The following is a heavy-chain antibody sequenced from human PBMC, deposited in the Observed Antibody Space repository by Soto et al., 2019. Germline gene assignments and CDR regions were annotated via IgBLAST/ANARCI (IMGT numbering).Heavy chain of an antibody. CDR1: GFTFSSYA. Sequence: PGGSLRLSCAASGFTFSSYAMHWVRQAPGKGLEWVAVISYDGSNKYYADSVKGRFTISRDNSKNTLYLQMNSLRAEDTAVYYCARDAVDYGDYFGLSGMDVWGQGTTVTVSS. V-gene: IGHV3-30-3*01. CDR2: ISYDGSNK. J-gene: IGHJ6*02. D-gene: IGHD4-17*01. CDR3: ARDAVDYGDYFGLSGMDV.